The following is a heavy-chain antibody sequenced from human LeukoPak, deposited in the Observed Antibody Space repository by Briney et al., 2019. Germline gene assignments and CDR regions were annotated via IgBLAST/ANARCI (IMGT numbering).Heavy chain of an antibody. V-gene: IGHV3-23*01. CDR2: ISGSGGST. CDR3: ARDYQSVVGATTAGY. D-gene: IGHD1-26*01. CDR1: GFTFSSYA. J-gene: IGHJ4*02. Sequence: GGSLRLSCAASGFTFSSYAMSWVRQAPGKGLEWVSAISGSGGSTYYADSVKGRFTISRDNSKNTLYLQMNSLRAEDTAVYYCARDYQSVVGATTAGYWGQGTLVTVSS.